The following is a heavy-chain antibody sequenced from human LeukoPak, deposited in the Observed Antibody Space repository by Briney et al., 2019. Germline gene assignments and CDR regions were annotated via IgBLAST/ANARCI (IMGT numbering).Heavy chain of an antibody. D-gene: IGHD3-9*01. CDR3: AKEAGYYDILTGYHYYYYYMDV. V-gene: IGHV3-66*01. CDR1: GFTVSSNY. Sequence: GGSLRLSCAASGFTVSSNYMSWVRQAPGKGLECVSVIYSGGSTYYAESVKGRFTISRDNSKNTVYLQMNSLRAEETAVYYCAKEAGYYDILTGYHYYYYYMDVWGKGTTVTISS. CDR2: IYSGGST. J-gene: IGHJ6*03.